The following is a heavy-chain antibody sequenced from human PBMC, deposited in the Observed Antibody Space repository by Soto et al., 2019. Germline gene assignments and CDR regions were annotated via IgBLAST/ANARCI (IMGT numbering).Heavy chain of an antibody. D-gene: IGHD2-2*01. V-gene: IGHV3-23*01. J-gene: IGHJ4*02. CDR3: AKLPLSTQYFDY. Sequence: GGSLRVPWAASGFTCGDFAVSWVRQAPGKGLEWVSVIRGSGDSTYYADSVKGRFTISRDNSKNTLYLQMSSLRAEDTAVYYCAKLPLSTQYFDYWGQGTLVTVSS. CDR2: IRGSGDST. CDR1: GFTCGDFA.